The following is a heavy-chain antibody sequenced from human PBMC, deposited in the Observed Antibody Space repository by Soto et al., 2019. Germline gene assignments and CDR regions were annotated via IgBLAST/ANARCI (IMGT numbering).Heavy chain of an antibody. CDR3: AAALPAGTYYYYGMDV. V-gene: IGHV1-58*01. Sequence: SVKVSCNASGFTFTSSAVQWVRQARGQRLEWIGWIVVGSGNTNYAQKFQERVTITRDMSTSTAYMELSSLRSEDTAVYYCAAALPAGTYYYYGMDVWGQGTTVTVSS. CDR2: IVVGSGNT. CDR1: GFTFTSSA. J-gene: IGHJ6*02.